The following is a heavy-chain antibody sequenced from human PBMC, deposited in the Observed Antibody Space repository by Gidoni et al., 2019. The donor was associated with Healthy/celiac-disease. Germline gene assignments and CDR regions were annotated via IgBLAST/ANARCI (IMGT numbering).Heavy chain of an antibody. CDR2: IYYSGST. J-gene: IGHJ6*03. V-gene: IGHV4-39*01. D-gene: IGHD5-18*01. CDR1: GDYISSSRYY. Sequence: QLQLQESGPGLVKPSETLSLTCTVSGDYISSSRYYWGWIRQPPGKGLEWIGSIYYSGSTYYNPSLKSRVTISVDPSKNQFSLKLSSVTAADTAVYYCARLDTGWDYYMDVWGKGTTVTVSS. CDR3: ARLDTGWDYYMDV.